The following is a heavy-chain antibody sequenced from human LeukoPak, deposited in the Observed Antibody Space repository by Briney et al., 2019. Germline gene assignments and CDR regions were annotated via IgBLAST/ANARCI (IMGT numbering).Heavy chain of an antibody. CDR2: LYTSGST. V-gene: IGHV4-4*07. Sequence: PSETLSLTCTVSGGSISSYYWSWIRQPAGKGLEWIGRLYTSGSTNYNPSPKSRVTISVDTSKNQFSLKLSSVTAADTAVYYCASQKKPGIAVAGTSFDYWGQGTLVTVSS. D-gene: IGHD6-19*01. CDR3: ASQKKPGIAVAGTSFDY. CDR1: GGSISSYY. J-gene: IGHJ4*02.